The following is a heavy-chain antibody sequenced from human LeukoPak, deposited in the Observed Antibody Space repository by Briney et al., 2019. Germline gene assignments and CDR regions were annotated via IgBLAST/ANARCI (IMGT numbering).Heavy chain of an antibody. V-gene: IGHV4-59*01. J-gene: IGHJ5*02. CDR2: IYYSGST. CDR1: GGSISSYY. Sequence: SETLSLTCTVSGGSISSYYWSWIRQPPGKGLEWIGYIYYSGSTNYNPSLTSRVTISVDTSKNQFSLKLSSVTAADTAVYYCARVGVVVPAVIFWFAPGGREPLVPVPS. D-gene: IGHD2-2*01. CDR3: ARVGVVVPAVIFWFAP.